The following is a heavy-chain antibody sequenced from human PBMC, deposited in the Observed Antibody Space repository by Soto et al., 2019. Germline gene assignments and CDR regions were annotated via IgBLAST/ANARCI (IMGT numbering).Heavy chain of an antibody. D-gene: IGHD3-22*01. CDR2: IVVGSGNT. V-gene: IGHV1-58*01. CDR3: AADVAYYDSSGYSFDY. Sequence: GASVKVSCKASGFTFTSSAVQWVRQARGQRLEWIGWIVVGSGNTNYAQKFQERVTITRDMSTSTAYMELSSLRSEDTAVYYCAADVAYYDSSGYSFDYWGQGTLVTV. CDR1: GFTFTSSA. J-gene: IGHJ4*02.